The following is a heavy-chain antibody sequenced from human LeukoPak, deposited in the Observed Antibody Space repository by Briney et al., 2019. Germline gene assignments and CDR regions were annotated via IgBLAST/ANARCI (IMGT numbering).Heavy chain of an antibody. J-gene: IGHJ6*02. CDR2: ISYDGSNK. CDR3: ARGAPVVAATLLYYYYGMDV. CDR1: GFTFSSYA. V-gene: IGHV3-30-3*01. Sequence: GGSLRLSCAASGFTFSSYAMHWVRQAPGKGLEWVAVISYDGSNKYYADSVKGRFTISRDNPKNTLYLQMNSLRAEDTAVYYCARGAPVVAATLLYYYYGMDVWGQGTTVTVSS. D-gene: IGHD2-15*01.